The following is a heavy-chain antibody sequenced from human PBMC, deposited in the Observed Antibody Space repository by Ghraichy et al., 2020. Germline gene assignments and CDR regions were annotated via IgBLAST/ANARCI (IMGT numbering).Heavy chain of an antibody. CDR2: IYYSGST. V-gene: IGHV4-30-4*01. D-gene: IGHD3-3*01. CDR1: GGSISSGDYY. Sequence: SETLSLTCTVSGGSISSGDYYWSWIRQPPGKGLEWIGYIYYSGSTYYNPSLKSRVTISVDTSKNQFSLKLSSVTAADTAVYYCASPGGVFGVAHYGMDVWGQGTTVTVSS. CDR3: ASPGGVFGVAHYGMDV. J-gene: IGHJ6*02.